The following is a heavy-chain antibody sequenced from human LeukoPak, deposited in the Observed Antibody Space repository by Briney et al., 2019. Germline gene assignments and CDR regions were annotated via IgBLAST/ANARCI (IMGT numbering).Heavy chain of an antibody. Sequence: SETLSLTCTVSGYSISSGYYWGWIRQPPGKGLEWSGSFFHSGNTYYKPPLKSRVTISIDTSKNQFSLKVTSVTAADTAVYYCAKSNGYGLVDIWGQGTMVTVSS. CDR2: FFHSGNT. CDR3: AKSNGYGLVDI. CDR1: GYSISSGYY. D-gene: IGHD3-10*01. J-gene: IGHJ3*02. V-gene: IGHV4-38-2*02.